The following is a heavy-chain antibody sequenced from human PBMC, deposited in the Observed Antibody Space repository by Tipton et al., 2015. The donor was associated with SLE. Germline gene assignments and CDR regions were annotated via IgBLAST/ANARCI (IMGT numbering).Heavy chain of an antibody. V-gene: IGHV4-34*09. J-gene: IGHJ4*02. Sequence: TLSLTCAVYGGSFSGYSWNWIRQPPGKGLEWIGEINHSGSTNYNPSLKSRVSISVDTSKNQFSLKLGSVTAADTAVYYCARGPKADYWGQGTLVTVSS. CDR1: GGSFSGYS. CDR3: ARGPKADY. CDR2: INHSGST.